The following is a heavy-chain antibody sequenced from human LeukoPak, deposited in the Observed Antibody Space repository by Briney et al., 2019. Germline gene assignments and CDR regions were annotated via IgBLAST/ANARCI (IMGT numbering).Heavy chain of an antibody. J-gene: IGHJ6*02. V-gene: IGHV4-4*07. CDR3: GRVGGSIGRNGMDV. CDR2: IYSSGST. Sequence: SETLSLTCTVSGGSIRTYYWSWIRQPAGKGLEWIGLIYSSGSTNYNPSLSSRVTMSVDTSKNQFSLKLRSVTAADTAVYYCGRVGGSIGRNGMDVWGQGTTVIVSS. CDR1: GGSIRTYY.